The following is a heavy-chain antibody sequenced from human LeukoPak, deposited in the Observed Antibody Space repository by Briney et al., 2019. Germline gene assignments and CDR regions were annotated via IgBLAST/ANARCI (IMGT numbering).Heavy chain of an antibody. CDR1: GFTFSSYG. V-gene: IGHV3-30*02. CDR3: ANPDVYYFDY. Sequence: GGSLRLSCAASGFTFSSYGMHWVRQAPGKGLEWVAFIRYDGSNKYYADSVKGRFTIPRDNSKNTLYLQMNSLRAEDTAVYYCANPDVYYFDYWGQGTLVTVSS. CDR2: IRYDGSNK. J-gene: IGHJ4*02.